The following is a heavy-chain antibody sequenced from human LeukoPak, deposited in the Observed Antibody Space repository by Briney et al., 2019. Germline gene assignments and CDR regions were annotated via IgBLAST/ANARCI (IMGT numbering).Heavy chain of an antibody. J-gene: IGHJ6*03. CDR3: APDLMDV. CDR2: IKSKTDGGTA. V-gene: IGHV3-15*01. CDR1: GFPFTNAW. Sequence: GGSLRLSCVVSGFPFTNAWMSWVRQAPGKGLEWVGRIKSKTDGGTADYAAPVRGRFTMWRDDARSALYLQMNSLQTEDTAVYYCAPDLMDVWGKGTTVTVSS.